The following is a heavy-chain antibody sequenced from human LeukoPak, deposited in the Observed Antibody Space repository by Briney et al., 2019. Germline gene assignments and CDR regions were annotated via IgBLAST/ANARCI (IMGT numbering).Heavy chain of an antibody. Sequence: GGSLRLSCAASGFTFSSYGMHWVRQAPGKGLEWVAVISYDGSNKYYADSVKGRFTISRDNSKNTLYLQMNSLRAEDTAVYYCAKATIAVAAAPPDYWGQGTLVTASS. CDR1: GFTFSSYG. CDR2: ISYDGSNK. V-gene: IGHV3-30*18. J-gene: IGHJ4*02. D-gene: IGHD6-19*01. CDR3: AKATIAVAAAPPDY.